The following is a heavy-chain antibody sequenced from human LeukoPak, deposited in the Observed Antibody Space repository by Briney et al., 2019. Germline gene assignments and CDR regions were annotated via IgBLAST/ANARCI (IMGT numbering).Heavy chain of an antibody. D-gene: IGHD5-18*01. CDR2: INSDGSST. CDR1: GFTFSNYW. V-gene: IGHV3-74*01. J-gene: IGHJ4*02. CDR3: AREGRGYSYAFEY. Sequence: PGGSLRLSCAASGFTFSNYWMHWVRHAPGKGLVWVSRINSDGSSTTYADSVKGRFTISRDNGQNTLYLQMNSLRAEDTAVYYCAREGRGYSYAFEYWGQGTLVTVCS.